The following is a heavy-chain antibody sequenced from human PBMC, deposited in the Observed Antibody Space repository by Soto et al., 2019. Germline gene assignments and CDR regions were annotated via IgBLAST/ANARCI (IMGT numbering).Heavy chain of an antibody. CDR2: MYNTGST. CDR1: GGSISGYY. J-gene: IGHJ6*02. V-gene: IGHV4-59*01. D-gene: IGHD4-17*01. Sequence: SETLSLTCTVSGGSISGYYWSWIRQPPGKGLEWIGYMYNTGSTVYNPSLKSRVTISIDTSKNQFSLKLTSATAADTAVYYCSRDVDFGEEDVWGQGTTVTVSS. CDR3: SRDVDFGEEDV.